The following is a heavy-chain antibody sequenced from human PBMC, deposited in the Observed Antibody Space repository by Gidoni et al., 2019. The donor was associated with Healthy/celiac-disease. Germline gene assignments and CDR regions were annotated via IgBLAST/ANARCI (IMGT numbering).Heavy chain of an antibody. D-gene: IGHD6-19*01. CDR1: GFTFSSYG. V-gene: IGHV3-30*18. CDR3: AKGDGYSSGWYPHFDY. J-gene: IGHJ4*02. Sequence: SGFTFSSYGMHWVRQAPGKGLEWVAVISYDGSNKYYADSVKGRFTISRDNSKNTLYLQMNSLRAEDTAVYYCAKGDGYSSGWYPHFDYWGQGTLVTVSS. CDR2: ISYDGSNK.